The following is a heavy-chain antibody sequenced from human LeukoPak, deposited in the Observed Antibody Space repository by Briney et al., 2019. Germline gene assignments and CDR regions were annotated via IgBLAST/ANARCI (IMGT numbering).Heavy chain of an antibody. CDR1: GFTFGGYG. J-gene: IGHJ4*02. CDR2: IAYDGSRA. V-gene: IGHV3-33*01. CDR3: TRYNNDHFDY. D-gene: IGHD1-14*01. Sequence: QPGRSLRLSCAGSGFTFGGYGMHWFRQTPGKGLEWVAAIAYDGSRAFYADSVKGRFTISRDNSKNTMSVQMDDLRAEDTAVYYCTRYNNDHFDYWGQGTLVTVSS.